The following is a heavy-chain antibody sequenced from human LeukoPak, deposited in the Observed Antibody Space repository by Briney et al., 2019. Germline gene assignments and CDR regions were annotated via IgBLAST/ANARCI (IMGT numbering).Heavy chain of an antibody. CDR2: IKYDGSGK. D-gene: IGHD3-3*01. Sequence: SGGSLRLPCAASGFTLSSYWMSWVRQAPGKGLEWVANIKYDGSGKYYADSVKGRFTISRDNAKNSLYLQMNSLRAEDTAVYYCARVSQQNTIFGVVIIRLDAFDIWGQGTMVTVSS. J-gene: IGHJ3*02. CDR1: GFTLSSYW. V-gene: IGHV3-7*01. CDR3: ARVSQQNTIFGVVIIRLDAFDI.